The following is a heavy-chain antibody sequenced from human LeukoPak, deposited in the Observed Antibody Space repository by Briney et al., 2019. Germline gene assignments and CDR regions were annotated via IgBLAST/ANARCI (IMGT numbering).Heavy chain of an antibody. D-gene: IGHD3-3*01. J-gene: IGHJ6*02. CDR1: GYTFTSYG. Sequence: GASVKVSCKASGYTFTSYGISWVRQAPGQGLEWMGWISAYNGNTNYAQKLQGRVTMTTDTSTSTAYMELRSLRSDDTAVYYCARGNPYYDFWSGYNTYYYGMDVWGQGTTVTVSS. CDR3: ARGNPYYDFWSGYNTYYYGMDV. CDR2: ISAYNGNT. V-gene: IGHV1-18*01.